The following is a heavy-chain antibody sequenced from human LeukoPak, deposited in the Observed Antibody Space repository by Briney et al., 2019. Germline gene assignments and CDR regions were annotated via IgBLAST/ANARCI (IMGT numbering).Heavy chain of an antibody. CDR2: IKQDGSTK. CDR3: AKDSPFGGN. Sequence: GGALRLSCAASGFTFCNFLMRWGRPAPGEGVEWVANIKQDGSTKNYVDSVKGRFTISRDNAKNSLYLQMDSLRGEDTAVYYCAKDSPFGGNWGQGTLVTVSS. J-gene: IGHJ4*02. CDR1: GFTFCNFL. V-gene: IGHV3-7*01. D-gene: IGHD1-26*01.